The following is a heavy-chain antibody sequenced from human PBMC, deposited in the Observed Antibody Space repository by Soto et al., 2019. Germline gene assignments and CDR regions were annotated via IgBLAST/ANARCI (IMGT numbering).Heavy chain of an antibody. J-gene: IGHJ6*02. CDR3: ARDPKKRYNWNYFTSDYYYYGMDV. Sequence: ASVKVSCKASGYTFTSYAMHWVRQAPGQRLEWMGWINAGNGNTKYSQKFQGRVTITRDTSASTAYMELSSLRSEDTAVYYCARDPKKRYNWNYFTSDYYYYGMDVWGQGTTVTVSS. CDR2: INAGNGNT. CDR1: GYTFTSYA. D-gene: IGHD1-7*01. V-gene: IGHV1-3*01.